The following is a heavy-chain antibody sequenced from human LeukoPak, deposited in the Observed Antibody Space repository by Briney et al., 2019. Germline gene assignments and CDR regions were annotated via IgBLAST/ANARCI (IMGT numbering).Heavy chain of an antibody. CDR1: GFTFSSYS. Sequence: PGGSLRLSCAASGFTFSSYSMNWVRQAPGKGLEWVSYISSSSSTIYYADSVKGRFTISRDNAKNSLYLQMNSLRAEDTVVYYCARASYGGYVGYWGQGTLVTVSS. D-gene: IGHD5-12*01. V-gene: IGHV3-48*01. CDR3: ARASYGGYVGY. CDR2: ISSSSSTI. J-gene: IGHJ4*02.